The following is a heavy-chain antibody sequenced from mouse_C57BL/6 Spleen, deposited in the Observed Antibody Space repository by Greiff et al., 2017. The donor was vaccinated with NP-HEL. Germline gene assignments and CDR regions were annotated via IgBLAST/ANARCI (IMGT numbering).Heavy chain of an antibody. D-gene: IGHD2-5*01. CDR2: INPNYGTT. CDR3: ARSSYSKSRYYFDY. V-gene: IGHV1-39*01. J-gene: IGHJ2*01. CDR1: GYSFTDYN. Sequence: EVKLVESGPELVKPGASVKISCKASGYSFTDYNMNWVKQSNGKSLEWIGVINPNYGTTSYNQKFKGKATLTVDQSSSTAYMQLNSLTSEDSAVYYCARSSYSKSRYYFDYWGQGTTLTVSS.